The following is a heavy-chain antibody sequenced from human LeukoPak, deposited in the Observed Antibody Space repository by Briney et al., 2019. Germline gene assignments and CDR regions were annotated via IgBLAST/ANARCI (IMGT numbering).Heavy chain of an antibody. CDR2: TYPGGSDT. J-gene: IGHJ4*02. V-gene: IGHV5-51*01. CDR3: ARQYSSGWFRHFDY. D-gene: IGHD3-22*01. Sequence: NPGESLKISCRCSGYIFINYYIGWVRQMPGKGLEWIGVTYPGGSDTSYNPSFKGQVIFSADKSTTTVYLQWSRLQASDTAIYYCARQYSSGWFRHFDYWGQGTLITVSS. CDR1: GYIFINYY.